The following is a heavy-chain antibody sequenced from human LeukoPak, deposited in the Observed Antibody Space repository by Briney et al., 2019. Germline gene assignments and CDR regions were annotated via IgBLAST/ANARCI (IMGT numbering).Heavy chain of an antibody. J-gene: IGHJ5*02. Sequence: GESLKISCKGSGSSFTSYWIGWVRQMPGKGPEWMGIIYPGDSNTRYSPSFQGRVTISADKSISTAYPQLSSLKASDTAMYYCARRLISGYDYMGAFDPWGQGTLVTVSS. CDR2: IYPGDSNT. CDR1: GSSFTSYW. V-gene: IGHV5-51*01. CDR3: ARRLISGYDYMGAFDP. D-gene: IGHD5-12*01.